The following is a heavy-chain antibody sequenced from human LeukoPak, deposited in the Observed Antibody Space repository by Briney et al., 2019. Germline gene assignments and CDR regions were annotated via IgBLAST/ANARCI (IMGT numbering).Heavy chain of an antibody. V-gene: IGHV3-48*01. CDR1: GFTFSNYG. J-gene: IGHJ4*02. Sequence: GGSLRLSCAASGFTFSNYGMNWVSQAPGKGLEWVSFITSSSSIYYAGSVKGRFTISRDNAKNSLFLQMNSLRAEDTAVYYCAMQWLVKGGYYFDYWGQGTLVSVSS. CDR3: AMQWLVKGGYYFDY. D-gene: IGHD6-19*01. CDR2: ITSSSSI.